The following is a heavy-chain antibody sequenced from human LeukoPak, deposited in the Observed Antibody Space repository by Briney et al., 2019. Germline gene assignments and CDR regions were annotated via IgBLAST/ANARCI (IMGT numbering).Heavy chain of an antibody. Sequence: SETLSLTCTVSGGSIRSSSYYWGWIRRPPEKGLEWVGSFSYSGSTYYNPSLKSRVTISVDTSKSQFSLKLSSVTAADTAVYYCARGRFLEWLLFDAFDIWGQGTMVTVSS. CDR3: ARGRFLEWLLFDAFDI. V-gene: IGHV4-39*01. D-gene: IGHD3-3*01. CDR2: FSYSGST. CDR1: GGSIRSSSYY. J-gene: IGHJ3*02.